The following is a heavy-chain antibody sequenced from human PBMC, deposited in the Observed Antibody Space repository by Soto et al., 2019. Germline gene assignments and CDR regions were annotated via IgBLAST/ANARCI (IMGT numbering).Heavy chain of an antibody. CDR3: ARVDCSSTSCYPYYYGMDV. D-gene: IGHD2-2*01. J-gene: IGHJ6*02. V-gene: IGHV4-39*07. CDR1: GDSINSRSYY. Sequence: SETLSLTCTVTGDSINSRSYYWGWIRQPPGKGLEWIGSIYYSGRTYNNPSLRSRVSMSIDTSKDQFSLKLSSVTAADTAVYYCARVDCSSTSCYPYYYGMDVWGQGTTVTVSS. CDR2: IYYSGRT.